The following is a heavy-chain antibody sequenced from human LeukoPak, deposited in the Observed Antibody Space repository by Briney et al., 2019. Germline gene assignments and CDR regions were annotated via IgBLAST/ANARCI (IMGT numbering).Heavy chain of an antibody. V-gene: IGHV4-31*03. CDR1: GGSIRSSYYY. J-gene: IGHJ4*02. CDR2: IYYSGST. D-gene: IGHD2-2*01. Sequence: SETLSLTCTVSGGSIRSSYYYWSWIRQHPGKGLEWIGYIYYSGSTYYNPSLKSRVTISVDTSKNQFSLKLSSVTAADTAVYYCARDNRYCSSTSCPYYFDYWGQGTLVTVSS. CDR3: ARDNRYCSSTSCPYYFDY.